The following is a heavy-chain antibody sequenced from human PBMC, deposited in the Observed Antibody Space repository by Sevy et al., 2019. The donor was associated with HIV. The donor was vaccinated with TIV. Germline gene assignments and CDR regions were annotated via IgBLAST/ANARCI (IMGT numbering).Heavy chain of an antibody. CDR2: IRYDGSNE. CDR1: GFTFSNYG. J-gene: IGHJ3*02. D-gene: IGHD2-8*02. Sequence: GGSLRLTCAASGFTFSNYGIHWVRQAPGKGLEWVAFIRYDGSNEYYVDSVKGRFTISRDNSTSTLYLQMNSLSAEDTAVYYCAKDRKVLLVVYAIPFDALDIWGQGTMVTVS. CDR3: AKDRKVLLVVYAIPFDALDI. V-gene: IGHV3-30*02.